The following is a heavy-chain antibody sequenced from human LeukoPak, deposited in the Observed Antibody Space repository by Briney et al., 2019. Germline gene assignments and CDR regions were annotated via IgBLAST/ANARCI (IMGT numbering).Heavy chain of an antibody. J-gene: IGHJ4*02. CDR2: IKGDGSDK. CDR3: AREGLPAAGDC. V-gene: IGHV3-7*01. D-gene: IGHD2-2*01. Sequence: GESLRLSCAASGFIFSNYWMRRVRQAPGKGLEWVANIKGDGSDKNYVDSVKGRFTISRDNAKNSMYLEMNSLRGDDTAVYYCAREGLPAAGDCWGQGTLVTVSS. CDR1: GFIFSNYW.